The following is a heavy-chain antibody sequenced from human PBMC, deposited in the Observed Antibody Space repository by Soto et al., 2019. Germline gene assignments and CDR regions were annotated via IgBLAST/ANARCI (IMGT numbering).Heavy chain of an antibody. Sequence: LRLSCAASGFTFISYGMHWVRQAPGKVLEWVAVIWYDGSNKYYADSVKGRFTISRDNSKNTLYLQMNSLRAEDTAVYYCARSWEAAIDYWGQATRVSLSS. D-gene: IGHD6-13*01. J-gene: IGHJ4*02. V-gene: IGHV3-33*01. CDR3: ARSWEAAIDY. CDR1: GFTFISYG. CDR2: IWYDGSNK.